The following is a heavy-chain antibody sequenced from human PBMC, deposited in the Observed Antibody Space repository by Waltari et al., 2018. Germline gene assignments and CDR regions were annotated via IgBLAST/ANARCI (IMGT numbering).Heavy chain of an antibody. D-gene: IGHD3-10*02. J-gene: IGHJ4*02. CDR3: ARGFMFVDY. V-gene: IGHV3-21*03. CDR2: MSRSSSYI. Sequence: EVQLVESGGGLVKPGGSLRLSCAASGFTFSSYSMNWVRQAPGKGLEWVSSMSRSSSYIYYADSVKGRFTISRDNAKNSLYLQMNSLRAEDTAVYYCARGFMFVDYWCQGALVTVSS. CDR1: GFTFSSYS.